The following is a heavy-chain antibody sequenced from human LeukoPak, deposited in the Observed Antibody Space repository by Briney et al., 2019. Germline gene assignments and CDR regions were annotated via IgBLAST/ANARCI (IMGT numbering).Heavy chain of an antibody. D-gene: IGHD3-16*01. J-gene: IGHJ4*02. CDR3: VRGGRTAHFDH. CDR2: INPRSGGT. Sequence: ASMKVSCKASGYTFTGYYIHWVRQAPGQGLEWMGWINPRSGGTQYAQKFQGRVAMTRDTSISTAYMELTRPTSDDTAVYFCVRGGRTAHFDHWGQGSLVTVSA. V-gene: IGHV1-2*02. CDR1: GYTFTGYY.